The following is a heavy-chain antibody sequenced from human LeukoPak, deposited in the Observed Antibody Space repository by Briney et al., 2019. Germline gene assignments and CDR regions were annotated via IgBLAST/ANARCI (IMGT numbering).Heavy chain of an antibody. V-gene: IGHV4-39*01. Sequence: SETLSLTCTVSGGSISSSSYYWGWIRQPPGKGLEWIGSIYYSGSTYYNPSLKSRVTISVDTSKNRFSLKLSSVTAADTAVYYCARISETSSSWYGRYFDYWGQGTLVTVSS. J-gene: IGHJ4*02. CDR3: ARISETSSSWYGRYFDY. CDR1: GGSISSSSYY. CDR2: IYYSGST. D-gene: IGHD6-13*01.